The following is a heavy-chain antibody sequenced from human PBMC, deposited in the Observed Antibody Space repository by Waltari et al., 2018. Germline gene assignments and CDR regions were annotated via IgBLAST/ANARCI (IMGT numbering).Heavy chain of an antibody. CDR2: ISSSGGST. Sequence: EVQLLESGGGLVQPGGSLRLSCAASGITFSSHAMTWVRQAPGKGMEWVSAISSSGGSTYYADSVKGRFTISRDNSKNTLYLQMNSLRAEDTAVYYCAKGGTLFWGQGTLVTVSS. J-gene: IGHJ4*02. D-gene: IGHD2-21*01. CDR3: AKGGTLF. CDR1: GITFSSHA. V-gene: IGHV3-23*01.